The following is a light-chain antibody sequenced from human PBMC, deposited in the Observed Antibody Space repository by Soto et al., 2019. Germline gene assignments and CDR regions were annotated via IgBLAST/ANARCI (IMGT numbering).Light chain of an antibody. V-gene: IGKV1-39*01. CDR2: AAS. Sequence: DVQLTQSPSSLSASVGDRVIITCRASQNINTYLNWYQHKPGKAPNLLIYAASTVHSGVPLRFSGSGSGTDFTLTITGLESDDFATYYCQESYSTHYTFGQGTKLAI. J-gene: IGKJ2*01. CDR1: QNINTY. CDR3: QESYSTHYT.